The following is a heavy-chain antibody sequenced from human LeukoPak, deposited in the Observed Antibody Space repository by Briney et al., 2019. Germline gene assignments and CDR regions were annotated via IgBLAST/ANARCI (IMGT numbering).Heavy chain of an antibody. CDR1: GGSISSYY. CDR3: ARGDGSGSYYNAPLTRYNWFDP. Sequence: SETLSLTCTVSGGSISSYYWSWIRQPAGKGLEWIGRIYTSGSTNYNPSLKSRVTISVDTSKNQFSLKLSSVTAADTAVYYCARGDGSGSYYNAPLTRYNWFDPWGQGTLVTVSS. CDR2: IYTSGST. J-gene: IGHJ5*02. V-gene: IGHV4-4*07. D-gene: IGHD3-10*01.